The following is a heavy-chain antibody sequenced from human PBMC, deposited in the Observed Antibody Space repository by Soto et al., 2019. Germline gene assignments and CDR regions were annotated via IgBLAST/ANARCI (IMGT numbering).Heavy chain of an antibody. CDR3: VRIGEGHLERQDAY. J-gene: IGHJ4*02. CDR1: GGSFSGYY. V-gene: IGHV4-34*01. CDR2: IHHSGST. Sequence: SETLSLTCAVFGGSFSGYYWSWIRQTPGKGLEWIEEIHHSGSTNYNPSLRSRLIISIDTSNNHLSLQLTSVTAADTAVYYCVRIGEGHLERQDAYWGQGTPVTVSS. D-gene: IGHD1-1*01.